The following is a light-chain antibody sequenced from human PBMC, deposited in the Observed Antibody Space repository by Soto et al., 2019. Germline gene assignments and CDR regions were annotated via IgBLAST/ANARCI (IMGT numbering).Light chain of an antibody. Sequence: QSVLTQPPSVSGTPGHTVSISCSGSTSNLGGNTVNWYQQLPGTAPKLLIYTNNQRPSGVPDRFSGSKSGTSASLAISGLRSEDEADFYCAAWYDSLNAVVFGGGTKLTVL. CDR3: AAWYDSLNAVV. V-gene: IGLV1-44*01. J-gene: IGLJ2*01. CDR2: TNN. CDR1: TSNLGGNT.